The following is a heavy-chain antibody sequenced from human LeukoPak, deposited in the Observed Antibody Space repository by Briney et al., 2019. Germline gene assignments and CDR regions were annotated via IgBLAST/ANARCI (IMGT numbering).Heavy chain of an antibody. J-gene: IGHJ6*02. D-gene: IGHD5-24*01. Sequence: GGSLRLSCAASGFTFSDYYMSWIRQAPGKGLEWVSYISSSGSTIYYADSVKGRFTISRDNAKNSLYLQMNSLRAEDTAVYYCARDQATGRWARVGYYYGMDVWGQGTTVTVSS. CDR2: ISSSGSTI. V-gene: IGHV3-11*04. CDR3: ARDQATGRWARVGYYYGMDV. CDR1: GFTFSDYY.